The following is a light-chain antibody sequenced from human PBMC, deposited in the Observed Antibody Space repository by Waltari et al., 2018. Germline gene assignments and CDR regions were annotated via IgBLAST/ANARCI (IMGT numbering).Light chain of an antibody. CDR2: SAF. CDR3: QQSYSSPQT. Sequence: DIQMTQSPSSLSGSVGDRVTITCRASQSISTYLNWYQQKPGKAPKLLISSAFSWQSGVPSRFSGSGSGTDFTLTISSLQPEDFATYYCQQSYSSPQTFGQGTKVEIK. V-gene: IGKV1-39*01. J-gene: IGKJ1*01. CDR1: QSISTY.